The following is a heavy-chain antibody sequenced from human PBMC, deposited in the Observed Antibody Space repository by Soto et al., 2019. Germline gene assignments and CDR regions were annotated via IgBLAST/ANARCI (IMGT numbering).Heavy chain of an antibody. Sequence: GGSLRLSCSASGFTFSSYALPWVRQAPGKGLEYVSAISSNGGSTYYADSVKGRFTISRDNSKNTLYLQMSSLRAEDTAVYYCVKAFRYFDGLPDFDYWGQGTLVTVSS. CDR2: ISSNGGST. CDR1: GFTFSSYA. J-gene: IGHJ4*02. D-gene: IGHD3-9*01. V-gene: IGHV3-64D*06. CDR3: VKAFRYFDGLPDFDY.